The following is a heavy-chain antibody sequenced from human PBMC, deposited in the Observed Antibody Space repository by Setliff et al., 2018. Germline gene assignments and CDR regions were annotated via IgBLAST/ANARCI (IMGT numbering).Heavy chain of an antibody. CDR2: IYRDGNT. CDR3: ARDGYGDDWNTFVDVYYYYMDV. Sequence: ETLSLTCAVSGYSINSGYYWGWIRQSPGKGLEWIGSIYRDGNTYYNPSLRSRVTISVDTSKNQFSLNLSSVTAADTAVYYCARDGYGDDWNTFVDVYYYYMDVWGKGTTVTVSS. D-gene: IGHD5-18*01. J-gene: IGHJ6*03. CDR1: GYSINSGYY. V-gene: IGHV4-38-2*02.